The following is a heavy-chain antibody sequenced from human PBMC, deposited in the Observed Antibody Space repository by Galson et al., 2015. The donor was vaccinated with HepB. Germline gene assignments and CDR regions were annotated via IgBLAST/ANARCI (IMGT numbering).Heavy chain of an antibody. CDR1: GFTFGDYA. Sequence: SLRLSCAASGFTFGDYAMYWVRQAPGKGLEWVSGITWNSGGIDYADSVKGRFTISRDNAKNSLYLQMNSLRAEDTALYYCTKGRRWRDNDFHYWGQGTLVTVSS. J-gene: IGHJ4*02. D-gene: IGHD4-23*01. CDR2: ITWNSGGI. V-gene: IGHV3-9*01. CDR3: TKGRRWRDNDFHY.